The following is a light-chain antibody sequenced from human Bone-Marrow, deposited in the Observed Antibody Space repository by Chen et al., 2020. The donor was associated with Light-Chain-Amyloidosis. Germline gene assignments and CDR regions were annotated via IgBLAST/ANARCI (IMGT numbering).Light chain of an antibody. CDR2: EVI. V-gene: IGLV2-8*01. J-gene: IGLJ3*02. CDR3: CSYAGDSWV. Sequence: QSALTPPPSASGSPGQPVPISCTGTTSAVGLSDYVSWYQQHSGKAPKFLIYEVIMRSSGVPDRFSGSKSGNTASLTVSGLQAEDEADYYCCSYAGDSWVCGGGTKLTVL. CDR1: TSAVGLSDY.